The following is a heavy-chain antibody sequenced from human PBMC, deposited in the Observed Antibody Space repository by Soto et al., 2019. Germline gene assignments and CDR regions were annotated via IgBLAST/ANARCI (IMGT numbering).Heavy chain of an antibody. D-gene: IGHD5-12*01. CDR2: IYYSGST. J-gene: IGHJ4*02. V-gene: IGHV4-59*01. CDR3: ARFLDGYPDY. Sequence: KASETLSLTCTVSGGSISSYYWSWIRQPPGKGLEWIGYIYYSGSTNYNPSLKSRVTISVDTSKNQFSLKLSSVTAADTAVYYCARFLDGYPDYWGQGTLVTVSS. CDR1: GGSISSYY.